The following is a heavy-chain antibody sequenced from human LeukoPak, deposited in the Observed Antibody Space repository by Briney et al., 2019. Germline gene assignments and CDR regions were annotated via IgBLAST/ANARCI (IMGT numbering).Heavy chain of an antibody. CDR1: GGSISSGDYY. CDR3: ARVPRSYYYYYYMDV. Sequence: NPSQTLSLTCTVSGGSISSGDYYWSWVRQPPGKGLEWIGYIYYSGSTYYNPSLKSRVTISVDTSKNQFSLKLSSVTAADTAVYYCARVPRSYYYYYYMDVWGKGTTVTVSS. V-gene: IGHV4-30-4*01. CDR2: IYYSGST. J-gene: IGHJ6*03.